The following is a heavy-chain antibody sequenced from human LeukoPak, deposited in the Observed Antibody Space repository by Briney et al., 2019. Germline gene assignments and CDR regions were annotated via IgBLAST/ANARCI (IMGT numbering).Heavy chain of an antibody. V-gene: IGHV3-23*01. D-gene: IGHD6-19*01. CDR3: AKEADRSVAGTFFTNY. J-gene: IGHJ4*02. CDR1: GFTFSSYA. Sequence: GGSLRLSCAASGFTFSSYAMSWVRQAPGKGLEWVSAISGSGGNTYFADSVKGRFTISRDNSKNTLYLQMNSLRAEDTAVYYCAKEADRSVAGTFFTNYWGQGTLVTVSS. CDR2: ISGSGGNT.